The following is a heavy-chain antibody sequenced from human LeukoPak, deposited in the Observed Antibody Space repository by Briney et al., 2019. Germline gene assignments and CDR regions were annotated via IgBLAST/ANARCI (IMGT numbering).Heavy chain of an antibody. CDR3: ARRPSSSGSYYS. Sequence: SETLSLTCTVSGGSISSYYWSWIRQPPGKGLEWIGYIYYSGSTNYNPSLKSRVTISVDTSKNQFSLKLSSVTAADTAVYYCARRPSSSGSYYSWGQGTLVTVSS. CDR1: GGSISSYY. V-gene: IGHV4-59*08. CDR2: IYYSGST. D-gene: IGHD1-26*01. J-gene: IGHJ5*02.